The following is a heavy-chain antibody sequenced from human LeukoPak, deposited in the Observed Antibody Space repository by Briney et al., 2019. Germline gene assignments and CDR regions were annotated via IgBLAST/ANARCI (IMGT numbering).Heavy chain of an antibody. CDR3: TRDHCRGDNCPSFDY. V-gene: IGHV1-18*04. J-gene: IGHJ4*02. D-gene: IGHD2-15*01. CDR2: IGAYNGDT. Sequence: GASVKLSCKPSGYTFTSIGISWVRQAPGQGLEWMGWIGAYNGDTNYAQKFQGRVTMTTDTSTSTAYMDLRSLRSDDTAVYYCTRDHCRGDNCPSFDYWGQGTLVTVSS. CDR1: GYTFTSIG.